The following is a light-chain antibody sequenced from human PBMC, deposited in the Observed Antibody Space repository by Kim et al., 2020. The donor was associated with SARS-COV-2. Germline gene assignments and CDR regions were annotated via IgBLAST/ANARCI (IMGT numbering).Light chain of an antibody. CDR3: QQYDNRPPLT. Sequence: EIVMTQSPATLSVSPGERATLSCRASQSISTNLAWYQQKPGQAPRLLIYGASTRATDIPARFSGSGSGTEFTLTISSLQSEDFAVYYCQQYDNRPPLTCGQGTKLEI. V-gene: IGKV3-15*01. J-gene: IGKJ2*01. CDR1: QSISTN. CDR2: GAS.